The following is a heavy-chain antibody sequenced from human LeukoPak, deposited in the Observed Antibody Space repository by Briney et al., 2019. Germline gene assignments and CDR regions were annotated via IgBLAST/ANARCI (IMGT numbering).Heavy chain of an antibody. D-gene: IGHD2-2*01. CDR1: GFTFDDYA. CDR3: ARDSIGYCGSSSCFPGYFDY. J-gene: IGHJ4*02. CDR2: MSYDGSNK. V-gene: IGHV3-30-3*01. Sequence: QPGGSLRLSCAASGFTFDDYAMHWVRQAPGKGLEWVTIMSYDGSNKFYADSVKGRFTISRDNSKNTLYLQMNSLRAEDTAVYYCARDSIGYCGSSSCFPGYFDYWGQGTLVTVSS.